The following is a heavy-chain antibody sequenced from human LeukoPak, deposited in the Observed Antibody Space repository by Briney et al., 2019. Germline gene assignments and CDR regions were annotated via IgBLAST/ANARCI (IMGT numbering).Heavy chain of an antibody. J-gene: IGHJ3*02. Sequence: SQTLSLTCAISGDSVSSSTAAWNWIRQSPSRGLEWLGRTYYRSKWNNNYAVSVKGRITINPDTSKNQFSLQLNSVTPEDTAIYYCARDLNGAVAFDIWGPGTMVTVSP. CDR1: GDSVSSSTAA. V-gene: IGHV6-1*01. D-gene: IGHD2-8*01. CDR3: ARDLNGAVAFDI. CDR2: TYYRSKWNN.